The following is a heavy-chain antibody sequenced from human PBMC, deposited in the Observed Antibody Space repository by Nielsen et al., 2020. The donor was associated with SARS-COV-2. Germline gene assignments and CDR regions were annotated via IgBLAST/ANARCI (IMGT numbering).Heavy chain of an antibody. D-gene: IGHD2-15*01. CDR2: ISGDGSIT. Sequence: GESLKISCAASGFSFSNYWMYWVRQTSGKGLVWVSRISGDGSITIYADSVKGRFIISRDNAKNTLYLQMNSLRAEDTAVYYCAREGYCSGGSCPYNFDYWGQGTLVTVSS. J-gene: IGHJ4*02. V-gene: IGHV3-74*01. CDR3: AREGYCSGGSCPYNFDY. CDR1: GFSFSNYW.